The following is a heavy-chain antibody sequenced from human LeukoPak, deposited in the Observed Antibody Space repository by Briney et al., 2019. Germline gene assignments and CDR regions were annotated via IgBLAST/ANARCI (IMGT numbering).Heavy chain of an antibody. D-gene: IGHD3-22*01. CDR1: GISFSNYS. Sequence: PGGSLRLSCAASGISFSNYSMNWVRQAPGKGLEWVSLISSSSRFIYYGDSVKGRFTISRDNAKKSMYLQMNSLRAEDTAIYYCARVVPRRYYDQPSNKFDPWGQGTLVTVSS. V-gene: IGHV3-21*04. CDR3: ARVVPRRYYDQPSNKFDP. CDR2: ISSSSRFI. J-gene: IGHJ5*02.